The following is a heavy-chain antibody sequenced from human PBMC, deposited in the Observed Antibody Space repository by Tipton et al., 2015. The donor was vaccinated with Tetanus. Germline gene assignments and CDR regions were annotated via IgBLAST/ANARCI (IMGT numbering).Heavy chain of an antibody. CDR3: IGCGCGDYYFAC. CDR1: GDSISSRNSY. J-gene: IGHJ4*02. V-gene: IGHV4-39*01. CDR2: IYYSGST. Sequence: LRLSCTVSGDSISSRNSYWGWIRQPPGKGREWVGSIYYSGSTYYNPSLKSRVTISIDTSKNQFSLKLNSVTAADTAVYFCIGCGCGDYYFACCGQGTLVTVSS. D-gene: IGHD4-17*01.